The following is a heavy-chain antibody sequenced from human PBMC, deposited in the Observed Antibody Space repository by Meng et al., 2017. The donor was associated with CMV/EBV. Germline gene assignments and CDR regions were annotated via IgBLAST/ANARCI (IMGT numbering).Heavy chain of an antibody. V-gene: IGHV3-23*01. J-gene: IGHJ6*02. CDR2: ISGSAGRT. CDR1: GFTFDNYA. D-gene: IGHD3-3*01. CDR3: ARDLETYYDFWSGLYGMDV. Sequence: GGSLRLSCAASGFTFDNYAMSWVRQAPGKGLEWVSGISGSAGRTFYADSVKGRFTISRDISKSTLYLQMNSLRAEDTAVYYCARDLETYYDFWSGLYGMDVWGQGTMVTVSS.